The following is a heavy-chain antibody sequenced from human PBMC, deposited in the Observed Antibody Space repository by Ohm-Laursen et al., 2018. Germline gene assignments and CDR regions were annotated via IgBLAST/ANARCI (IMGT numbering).Heavy chain of an antibody. V-gene: IGHV4-31*03. CDR2: IYYSGTT. D-gene: IGHD1-26*01. J-gene: IGHJ4*02. CDR1: GGSISSGGYY. CDR3: ARAGALGGATNSLDY. Sequence: SQTLSLTCTVSGGSISSGGYYWTWIRQHPGKGLEWIGYIYYSGTTYYNPSLKSRLTISLDTSKNQFSLKLSSVTAADTAVYYCARAGALGGATNSLDYWGQGTLVTVSS.